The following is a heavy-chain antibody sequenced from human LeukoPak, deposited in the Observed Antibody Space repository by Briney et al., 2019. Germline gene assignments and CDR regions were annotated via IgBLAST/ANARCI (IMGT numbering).Heavy chain of an antibody. Sequence: PGGSLRLSCAASGFTFSSYSMNWVRQAPGRRLGWVSYISSSSSTIYYADSVKGRFTISRDNAKNSLYLQMNSLRAEDTAVYYCARDRYYDSSGYSQYYFDYWGQGTLVTVSS. CDR3: ARDRYYDSSGYSQYYFDY. CDR2: ISSSSSTI. J-gene: IGHJ4*02. V-gene: IGHV3-48*01. CDR1: GFTFSSYS. D-gene: IGHD3-22*01.